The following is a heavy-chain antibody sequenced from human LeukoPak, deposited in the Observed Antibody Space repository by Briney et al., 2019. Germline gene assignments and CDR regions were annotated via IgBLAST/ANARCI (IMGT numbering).Heavy chain of an antibody. J-gene: IGHJ4*02. CDR3: ARVPMLGYFDY. CDR2: INHSGST. Sequence: PSETLSLTCAVYGGSFSGVYWSWIRQPPGKGLEWIGEINHSGSTNYNPSLKSRVTISVDTSKNQFYLKLSSVTAADTAVYYCARVPMLGYFDYWGQGTLVTVSS. D-gene: IGHD3-10*02. V-gene: IGHV4-34*01. CDR1: GGSFSGVY.